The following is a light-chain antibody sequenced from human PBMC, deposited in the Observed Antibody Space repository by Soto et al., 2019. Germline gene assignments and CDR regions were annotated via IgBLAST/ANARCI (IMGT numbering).Light chain of an antibody. CDR2: EVT. V-gene: IGLV2-14*01. J-gene: IGLJ2*01. CDR3: SSYTTSTLVV. CDR1: SSDIGGYNY. Sequence: QSALTQPASVSGSPGQSITISCTGTSSDIGGYNYVAWYQQQPGKAPKVMIYEVTNRPSGVSNRFSGSKSGNTASLTISGLQAEDEADYYCSSYTTSTLVVFGGGTKLTVL.